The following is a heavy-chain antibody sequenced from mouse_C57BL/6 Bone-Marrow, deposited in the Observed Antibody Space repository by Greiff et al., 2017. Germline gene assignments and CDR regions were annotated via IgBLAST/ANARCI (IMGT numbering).Heavy chain of an antibody. J-gene: IGHJ2*01. Sequence: EVKLMESGGGLVKPGGSLKLSCAASGFTFSSYAMSWVRQTPEKRLEWVATISDGGSYTYYPDNVKGRFTISRDNAKNNLYLQMSHLKSEDTAMYYCARVGDYWGQGTTRTVSS. CDR3: ARVGDY. CDR2: ISDGGSYT. V-gene: IGHV5-4*03. CDR1: GFTFSSYA.